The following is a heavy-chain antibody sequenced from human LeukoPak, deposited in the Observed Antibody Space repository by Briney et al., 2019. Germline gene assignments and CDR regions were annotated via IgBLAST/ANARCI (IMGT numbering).Heavy chain of an antibody. V-gene: IGHV4-39*06. CDR1: GGSISSSSYY. Sequence: SETLSLTCTVSGGSISSSSYYWSWIRQPPGKGLEWIGEINHSGSTNYNPSLKSRVTISVDTSKNQFPLKLSSVTAADTAVYYCARVDTAMATDYWGQGTLVTVSS. J-gene: IGHJ4*02. D-gene: IGHD5-18*01. CDR2: INHSGST. CDR3: ARVDTAMATDY.